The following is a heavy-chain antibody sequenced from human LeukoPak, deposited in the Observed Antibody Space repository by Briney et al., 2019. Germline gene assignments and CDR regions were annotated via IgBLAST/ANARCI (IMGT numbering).Heavy chain of an antibody. CDR3: AREYSSGWSPPLY. Sequence: ASVKVSCKASGYTFTSYGISWVRQAPGQGLEWMGWINPNSGGTNYAQKFQGRVTMTRDTSISTAYMELSRLRSDDTAVYYCAREYSSGWSPPLYWGQGTLVTVSS. J-gene: IGHJ4*02. D-gene: IGHD6-19*01. V-gene: IGHV1-2*02. CDR2: INPNSGGT. CDR1: GYTFTSYG.